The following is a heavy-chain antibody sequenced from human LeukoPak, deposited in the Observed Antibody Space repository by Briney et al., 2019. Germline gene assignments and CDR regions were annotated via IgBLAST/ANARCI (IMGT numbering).Heavy chain of an antibody. CDR2: IEQDGSQK. V-gene: IGHV3-7*01. J-gene: IGHJ4*02. Sequence: PGGSLRLSCVASGFCFSIYWLSWVRQAPGKGLEWVASIEQDGSQKYYVDSVRGRFTSSRDNAKNSVYLHMNSIRVEDTAVYYCARNSGSYPFDYWGQGTLVTVSS. D-gene: IGHD1-26*01. CDR3: ARNSGSYPFDY. CDR1: GFCFSIYW.